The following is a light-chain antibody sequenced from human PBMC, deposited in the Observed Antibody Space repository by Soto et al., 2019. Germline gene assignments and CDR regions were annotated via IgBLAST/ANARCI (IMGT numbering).Light chain of an antibody. V-gene: IGKV3-20*01. J-gene: IGKJ5*01. CDR2: GAS. CDR3: QQHGGSPIT. CDR1: QSVSNNY. Sequence: EIVLTQSPGTLSLSPGERATLSCRASQSVSNNYLAWYQQKPGQAPRLLIYGASSRATGIPDRFSGSGSGTDFTLTISRLEPEDFAVYYCQQHGGSPITFGQGTRLEIK.